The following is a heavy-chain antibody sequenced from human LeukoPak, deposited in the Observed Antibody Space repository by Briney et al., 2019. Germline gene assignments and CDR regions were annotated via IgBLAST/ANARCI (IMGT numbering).Heavy chain of an antibody. D-gene: IGHD6-13*01. V-gene: IGHV3-23*01. J-gene: IGHJ4*02. Sequence: GGSLRLSCAASGVTFSSYAMTWVRQAPGKGLEWVSTVSGDGDSTYYADSVKGRFTISRDNSKNTLYLQMNSLRADDTAVYYCAKRHSTSWASDYWGQGTLVTVSS. CDR2: VSGDGDST. CDR1: GVTFSSYA. CDR3: AKRHSTSWASDY.